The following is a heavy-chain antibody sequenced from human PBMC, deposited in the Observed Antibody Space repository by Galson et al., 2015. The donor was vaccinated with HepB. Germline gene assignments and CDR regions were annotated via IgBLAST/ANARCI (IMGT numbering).Heavy chain of an antibody. Sequence: SLRLSCAASGFTFSSYGMHWVRQAPGKGLEWVAVISYDGSNKYYADSVKGRFTISRDNSKNTLYLQMNSLRAEDTAVYYCAREREDYDFWSGPFDYWGQGTLVTVSS. CDR3: AREREDYDFWSGPFDY. CDR1: GFTFSSYG. D-gene: IGHD3-3*01. V-gene: IGHV3-30*03. J-gene: IGHJ4*02. CDR2: ISYDGSNK.